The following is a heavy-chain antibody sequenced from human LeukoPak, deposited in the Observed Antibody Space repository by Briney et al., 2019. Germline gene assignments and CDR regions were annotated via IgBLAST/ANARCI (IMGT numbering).Heavy chain of an antibody. V-gene: IGHV4-38-2*02. CDR1: SYSSLNGYC. CDR3: AREGIVGALDAFDI. D-gene: IGHD1-26*01. CDR2: TYHSGSS. J-gene: IGHJ3*02. Sequence: SGALPQTSTNCSYSSLNGYCWGWIRQLPGKGLEWIGSTYHSGSSYYNPSLKSRVTISVDTSKNQFSLKLSSVTAADTAVYYCAREGIVGALDAFDIWGQGTMVTVPS.